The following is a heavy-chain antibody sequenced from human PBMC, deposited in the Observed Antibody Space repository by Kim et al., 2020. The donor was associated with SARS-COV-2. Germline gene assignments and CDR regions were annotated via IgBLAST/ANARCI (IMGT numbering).Heavy chain of an antibody. V-gene: IGHV3-11*05. J-gene: IGHJ6*02. CDR2: ITPRSSHT. D-gene: IGHD3-9*01. Sequence: GGSLRLSCAASGFTFSNYYMSWIRQAPGKGPEWISKITPRSSHTIYADAVKGRFTLSRDDAKSSLYLQMDSLRAEDTAVYYCAREDWYALDVWGQGTTVTVSS. CDR3: AREDWYALDV. CDR1: GFTFSNYY.